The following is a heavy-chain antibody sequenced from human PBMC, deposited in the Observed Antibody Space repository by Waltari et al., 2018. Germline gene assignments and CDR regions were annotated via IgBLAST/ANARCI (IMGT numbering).Heavy chain of an antibody. CDR3: ARFRIDLEGWFDP. Sequence: QVQLQESGPGLVKPSETLSLTCAVSGYSISSGYYWGWIRQPPGKGLEWIGSIYHSGSTYYNPSLKSRVTISVDTSKNQFSLKLSSVTAADTAVYYCARFRIDLEGWFDPWGQGTLVTVSS. CDR2: IYHSGST. J-gene: IGHJ5*02. V-gene: IGHV4-38-2*01. CDR1: GYSISSGYY.